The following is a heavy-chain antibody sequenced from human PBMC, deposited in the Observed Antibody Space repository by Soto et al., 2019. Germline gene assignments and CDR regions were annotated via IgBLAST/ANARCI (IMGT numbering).Heavy chain of an antibody. CDR2: IYYSGST. J-gene: IGHJ3*02. V-gene: IGHV4-59*01. CDR3: ARGGDGYNGDAFDI. CDR1: GGSISSYY. Sequence: SETLLTCTVSGGSISSYYWSWIRQPPGKGLEWIGYIYYSGSTNYNPSLKSRVTISVDTSKNQFSLKLSSVTAADTAVYYCARGGDGYNGDAFDIWGQGTMVTVSS. D-gene: IGHD5-12*01.